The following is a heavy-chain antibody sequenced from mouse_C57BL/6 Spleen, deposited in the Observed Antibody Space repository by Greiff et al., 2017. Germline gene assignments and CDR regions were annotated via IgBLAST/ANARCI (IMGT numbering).Heavy chain of an antibody. CDR1: GYTFTDYY. V-gene: IGHV1-76*01. J-gene: IGHJ2*01. CDR2: IYPGSGNT. CDR3: ARSHYGSRRRLYFDY. Sequence: QVQLQQSGAELVRPGASVKLSCKASGYTFTDYYINWVKQRPGQGLEWIARIYPGSGNTYYNEKFKGKATLTAEKSSSTAYMQLSSLTSEDSAVYFCARSHYGSRRRLYFDYWGQGTTLTVSS. D-gene: IGHD1-1*01.